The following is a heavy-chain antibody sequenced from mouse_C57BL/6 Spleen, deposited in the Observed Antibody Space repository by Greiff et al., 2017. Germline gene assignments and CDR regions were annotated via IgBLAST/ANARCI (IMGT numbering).Heavy chain of an antibody. CDR3: ARGDSNYPYYYAMDY. CDR2: IYPGSGNT. D-gene: IGHD2-5*01. CDR1: GYSFTSYY. V-gene: IGHV1-66*01. J-gene: IGHJ4*01. Sequence: QVQLKQSGPELVKPGASVKISCKASGYSFTSYYIHWVKQRPGQGLEWIGWIYPGSGNTKYNEKFKGKATLTADTSSSTAYMQLSSLTSEDSAVYYCARGDSNYPYYYAMDYWGQGTSVTVSS.